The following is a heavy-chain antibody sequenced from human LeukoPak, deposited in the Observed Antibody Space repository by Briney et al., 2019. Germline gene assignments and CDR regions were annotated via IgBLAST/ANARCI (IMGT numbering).Heavy chain of an antibody. CDR1: GFTFSSYA. Sequence: PGGSLTLSCAAPGFTFSSYAMSWVRQAPGKGLEWVSAISGSGGSTYYAGSVKGRFTISRDNSKNTLYLQMNSLRAEDTAVYYCTSSSSRGIYYCYYYMDVWGKGTTVTVSS. D-gene: IGHD6-6*01. J-gene: IGHJ6*03. V-gene: IGHV3-23*01. CDR2: ISGSGGST. CDR3: TSSSSRGIYYCYYYMDV.